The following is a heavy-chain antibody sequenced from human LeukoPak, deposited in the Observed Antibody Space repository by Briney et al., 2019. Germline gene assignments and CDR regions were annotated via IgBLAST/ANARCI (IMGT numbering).Heavy chain of an antibody. Sequence: SETLSLTCAVYGGSFSGYYWSWIRQPPGKGLEWIGEINHSGSTNYNPSLKSRVTISVDTSKNQFSLKLSSVTAADTAVYYCARGKMVVPAPIVWFDPWGQGTLVTVSS. CDR2: INHSGST. CDR3: ARGKMVVPAPIVWFDP. V-gene: IGHV4-34*01. CDR1: GGSFSGYY. D-gene: IGHD2-2*02. J-gene: IGHJ5*02.